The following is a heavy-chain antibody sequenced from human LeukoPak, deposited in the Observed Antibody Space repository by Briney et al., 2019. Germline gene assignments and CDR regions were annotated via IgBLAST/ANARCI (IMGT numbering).Heavy chain of an antibody. D-gene: IGHD1-20*01. CDR1: GYTFTGYY. V-gene: IGHV1-2*02. CDR3: ARDSNWNRDY. Sequence: GASVKVSCKASGYTFTGYYMHWVRQAPGKGREWMGWINPNSGGTNYAQKFQGRVTITRDTSISTAYMEPSNLRSDETAVYYCARDSNWNRDYWGQGTLVTVSS. CDR2: INPNSGGT. J-gene: IGHJ4*02.